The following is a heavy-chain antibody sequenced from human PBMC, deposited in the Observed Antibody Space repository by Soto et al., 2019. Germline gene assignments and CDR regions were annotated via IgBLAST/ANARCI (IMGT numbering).Heavy chain of an antibody. CDR1: GYIFVNYG. CDR2: ISPYTGNT. V-gene: IGHV1-18*01. D-gene: IGHD3-16*01. J-gene: IGHJ6*02. CDR3: VMVDNYVTPTPQDV. Sequence: QVQLVQSGDEVKKPGASVKVSCKASGYIFVNYGIAWVRQAPGQGLEWMGWISPYTGNTHSATKVQGRLTMTTDTSTSTAHMDQGSLTSDDTAVYYCVMVDNYVTPTPQDVWGQETTVTVSS.